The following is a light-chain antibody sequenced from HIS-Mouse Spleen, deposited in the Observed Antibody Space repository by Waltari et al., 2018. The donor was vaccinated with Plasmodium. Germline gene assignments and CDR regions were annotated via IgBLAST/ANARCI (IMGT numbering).Light chain of an antibody. CDR2: AAS. CDR1: QSISSY. J-gene: IGKJ1*01. CDR3: QQSYSTWT. V-gene: IGKV1-39*01. Sequence: DIQMPQSPSSLSASVGDSVTITCRASQSISSYLNWYQQKPGKAPKLLIYAASSLQSGVPSRFSGSGSGTDFTLTISSLQPEDFATYYCQQSYSTWTFGQGTKVEIK.